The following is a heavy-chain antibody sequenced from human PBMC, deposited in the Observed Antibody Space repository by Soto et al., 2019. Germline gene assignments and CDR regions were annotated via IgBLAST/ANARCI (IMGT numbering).Heavy chain of an antibody. V-gene: IGHV3-74*01. CDR1: GFTFSSYW. Sequence: GGSLRLSCAASGFTFSSYWMHWVRQAPGKGLVWVSRINSDGSSTSYADSVKGRFTISRDNAKNTLYLQMNSLRAEDTAVYYCARVELLWFGELLPLDYWGQGTLVTVSS. CDR3: ARVELLWFGELLPLDY. D-gene: IGHD3-10*01. J-gene: IGHJ4*02. CDR2: INSDGSST.